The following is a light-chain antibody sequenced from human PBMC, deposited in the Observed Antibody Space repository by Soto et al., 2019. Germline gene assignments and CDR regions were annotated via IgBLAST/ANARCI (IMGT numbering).Light chain of an antibody. J-gene: IGKJ3*01. CDR1: QSLVYSDGVTY. CDR2: KVS. CDR3: LQYTHWPFT. V-gene: IGKV2-30*01. Sequence: DVVMTQSPLSLPVTLGQPASISCRSSQSLVYSDGVTYLNWFHQRPGQSPRRLIYKVSNRDSGVPARFSGSGSGTYCTLKISRVEAEDVGVYFCLQYTHWPFTFGPGTRVDIK.